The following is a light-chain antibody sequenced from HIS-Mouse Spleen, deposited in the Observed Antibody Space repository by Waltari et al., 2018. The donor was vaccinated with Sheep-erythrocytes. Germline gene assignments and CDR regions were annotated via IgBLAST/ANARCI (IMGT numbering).Light chain of an antibody. J-gene: IGLJ1*01. Sequence: QSALTQPRSVSGSPGQSVTIPCTGTSSDVGGYNYVPGYHQHPGKAPKLMIYDVSKRPSGVPDRFSGSKSGNTASLTISGLQAEDEADYYCCSYAGSYNHVFTTGTKVTVL. CDR1: SSDVGGYNY. CDR3: CSYAGSYNHV. CDR2: DVS. V-gene: IGLV2-11*01.